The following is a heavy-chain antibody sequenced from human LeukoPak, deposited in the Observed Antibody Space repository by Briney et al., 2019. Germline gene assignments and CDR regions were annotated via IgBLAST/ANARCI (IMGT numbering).Heavy chain of an antibody. D-gene: IGHD4-23*01. V-gene: IGHV3-66*02. CDR3: ARDYGGTFRGWFDP. CDR2: IYSGGTT. Sequence: GGSLRLSCAASGFTVSSNYMSWVRQAPGKGLEWVSVIYSGGTTYYAGSVKGRFTISRDNFKNTLYLQMNSLTAEDTAVYYCARDYGGTFRGWFDPWGQGTLVTVSS. CDR1: GFTVSSNY. J-gene: IGHJ5*02.